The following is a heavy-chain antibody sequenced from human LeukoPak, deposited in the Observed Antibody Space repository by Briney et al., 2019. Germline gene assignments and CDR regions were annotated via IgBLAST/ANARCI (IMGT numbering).Heavy chain of an antibody. CDR1: GFTFNSYG. V-gene: IGHV3-33*01. CDR3: ARDFSLGYSYGCFDC. CDR2: MWYDESAK. J-gene: IGHJ4*02. D-gene: IGHD5-18*01. Sequence: GRSLRLSCAASGFTFNSYGIHWVRQAPGKGLEWVAIMWYDESAKYYADSVKGRFTISRDNSKNTLYLQMSSLRAEDTGVYYCARDFSLGYSYGCFDCWGQGTLVTVSS.